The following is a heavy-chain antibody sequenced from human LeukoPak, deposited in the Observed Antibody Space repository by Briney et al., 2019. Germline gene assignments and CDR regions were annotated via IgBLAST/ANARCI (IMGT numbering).Heavy chain of an antibody. CDR3: ARDLGAVAGTSSGS. J-gene: IGHJ5*02. CDR2: ISSSSSYI. Sequence: GGSLRLSCAASGFTFSSYSMNWVRQAPGKGLEWVSSISSSSSYIYYADSVKGRFTISRDNAKNSLYLQTNSLRAEDTAVYYCARDLGAVAGTSSGSWGQGTLVTVSS. V-gene: IGHV3-21*01. CDR1: GFTFSSYS. D-gene: IGHD6-19*01.